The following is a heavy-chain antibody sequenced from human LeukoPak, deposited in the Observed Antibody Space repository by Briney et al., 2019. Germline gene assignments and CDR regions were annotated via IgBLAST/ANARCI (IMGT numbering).Heavy chain of an antibody. V-gene: IGHV4-31*03. CDR1: GGSISSGGYY. J-gene: IGHJ5*02. CDR3: AKGTIFGVVIMEGWFDP. Sequence: PSQTLSLTCTFSGGSISSGGYYWSWVRQHPGKGLGWIGDIYYSGSTYYNPSLKSRVTISVDTSKNQFSLKLSSVTAADTAVYYCAKGTIFGVVIMEGWFDPWGQGTLVTVSS. D-gene: IGHD3-3*01. CDR2: IYYSGST.